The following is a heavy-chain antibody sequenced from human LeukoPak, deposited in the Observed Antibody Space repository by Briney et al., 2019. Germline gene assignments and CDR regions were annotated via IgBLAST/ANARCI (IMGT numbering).Heavy chain of an antibody. CDR3: AREDSSGMDV. Sequence: PGGSLRLSCAASGFTYYDYGVSWVRQAPGKGLEWVSGINWNGGSTGYADSVKGRFTISRDNAKNSLYPQMNSLRAEDTALYYCAREDSSGMDVWGQGTTVTVSS. CDR2: INWNGGST. V-gene: IGHV3-20*04. CDR1: GFTYYDYG. D-gene: IGHD6-6*01. J-gene: IGHJ6*02.